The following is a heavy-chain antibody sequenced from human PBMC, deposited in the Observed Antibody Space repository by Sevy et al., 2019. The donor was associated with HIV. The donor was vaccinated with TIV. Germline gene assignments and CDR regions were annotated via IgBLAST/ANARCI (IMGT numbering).Heavy chain of an antibody. J-gene: IGHJ4*02. V-gene: IGHV1-18*01. CDR2: ISAYNGNT. Sequence: ASVKVSCKASGYTSTSYGISWVRRAPRQGLEWMGWISAYNGNTNYAQKLQGRVTMTTDTSTSTAYMELRSLRSDDTAVYYCARDPAYLLDYWGQGTLVTVSS. CDR1: GYTSTSYG. CDR3: ARDPAYLLDY.